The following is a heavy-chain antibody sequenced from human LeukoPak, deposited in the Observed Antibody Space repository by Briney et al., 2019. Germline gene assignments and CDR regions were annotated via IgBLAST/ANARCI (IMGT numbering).Heavy chain of an antibody. CDR3: ARVYGFGELSRYYYGMDV. J-gene: IGHJ6*02. CDR2: IYYSGST. D-gene: IGHD3-10*01. Sequence: PSETLSLTCTVSGGSISSYYWSWIRQPPGKGLEWIGYIYYSGSTNYNPSLKSRVTISVDTSKNQFSLKLSSVTAADTAVYYCARVYGFGELSRYYYGMDVWGQGTTVTVSS. V-gene: IGHV4-59*01. CDR1: GGSISSYY.